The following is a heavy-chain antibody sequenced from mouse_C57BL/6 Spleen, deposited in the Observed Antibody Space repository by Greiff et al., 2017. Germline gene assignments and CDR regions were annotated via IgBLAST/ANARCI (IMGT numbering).Heavy chain of an antibody. CDR3: ASPWFAY. Sequence: QVHVKQSGPELVKPGASVKISCKASGYAFSSSWMNWVKQRPGKGLEWIGPVYPGDGDTNYNGKVKGKATLTADTSSSTAYMQLSSLTSEDSAVSFCASPWFAYWGQGTLVTVSA. CDR1: GYAFSSSW. J-gene: IGHJ3*01. CDR2: VYPGDGDT. V-gene: IGHV1-82*01.